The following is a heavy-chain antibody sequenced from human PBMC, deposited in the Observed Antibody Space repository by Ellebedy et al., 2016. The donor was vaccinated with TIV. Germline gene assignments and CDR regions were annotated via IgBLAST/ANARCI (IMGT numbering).Heavy chain of an antibody. CDR2: ISSSGDST. Sequence: PGGSLRLSCAASGFTLRRSQMPWVRHAPGKGLEWVSGISSSGDSTYSADSVKGRFTVSRDNSKNTLFLQVNSLRAEDTAVYYCIFKGMSARLYWGQGTLVTVSS. J-gene: IGHJ1*01. D-gene: IGHD6-6*01. CDR1: GFTLRRSQ. CDR3: IFKGMSARLY. V-gene: IGHV3-23*01.